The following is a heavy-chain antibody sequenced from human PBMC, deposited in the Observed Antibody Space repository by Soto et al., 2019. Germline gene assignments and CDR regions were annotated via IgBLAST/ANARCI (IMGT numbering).Heavy chain of an antibody. CDR3: AKGWGSGTLDY. V-gene: IGHV3-30*18. CDR1: GFTFSSYG. CDR2: ISYDGSNK. D-gene: IGHD3-16*01. Sequence: QVQLVESGGGVVQPGRSLRLSCAASGFTFSSYGMHWVRQAPGKGLEWVAVISYDGSNKYYADSGKGRFTISRDNSKNTLYLQMNSLRAEDTAVYYCAKGWGSGTLDYWGQGTLVTVSS. J-gene: IGHJ4*02.